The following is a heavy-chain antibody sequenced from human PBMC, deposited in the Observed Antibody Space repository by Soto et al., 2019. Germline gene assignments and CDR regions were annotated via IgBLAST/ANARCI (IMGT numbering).Heavy chain of an antibody. CDR3: ARELVPHARGDAFDI. CDR1: GFTFSDYY. D-gene: IGHD2-2*01. J-gene: IGHJ3*02. V-gene: IGHV3-11*01. Sequence: QVQLVESGGGLVKPGGSLRLSCAASGFTFSDYYMTWIRQAPGKGLEWVSYISPRSSAIYYADSVKGRFTISRDNAKNSLYLQMNSLRVGDTAVYFCARELVPHARGDAFDIWGLGTMVTVSS. CDR2: ISPRSSAI.